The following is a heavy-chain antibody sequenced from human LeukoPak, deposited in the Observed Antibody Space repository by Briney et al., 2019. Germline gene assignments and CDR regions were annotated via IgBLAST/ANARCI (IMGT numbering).Heavy chain of an antibody. CDR2: ISYDGSNQ. CDR3: ARGHPHGWELYLDY. J-gene: IGHJ4*02. CDR1: GFTFSSYW. Sequence: GGSLRLSCTASGFTFSSYWMNWVRQAPGKGLDWVALISYDGSNQWYADSVKGRFTVSRDSSKNTLYLQMNSLRVEDTAVYYCARGHPHGWELYLDYWGQGTLVTVSS. D-gene: IGHD4-23*01. V-gene: IGHV3-30*03.